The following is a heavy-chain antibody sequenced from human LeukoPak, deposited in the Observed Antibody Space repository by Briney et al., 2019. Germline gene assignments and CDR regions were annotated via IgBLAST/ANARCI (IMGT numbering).Heavy chain of an antibody. D-gene: IGHD1-1*01. CDR1: GGSISSSSYY. CDR3: ARATGSFDY. J-gene: IGHJ4*02. CDR2: IYYSGST. V-gene: IGHV4-61*05. Sequence: PSETLSLTCTVSGGSISSSSYYWGWIRQPPGKGLEWIGYIYYSGSTNYNPSLKSRVTISVDTSKNQFSLKLSSVTAADTAVYYCARATGSFDYWGQGTLVTVSS.